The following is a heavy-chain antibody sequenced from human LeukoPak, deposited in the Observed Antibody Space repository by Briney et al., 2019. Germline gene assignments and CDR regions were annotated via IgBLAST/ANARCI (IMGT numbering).Heavy chain of an antibody. CDR3: ARRTMIVGYDM. D-gene: IGHD3-22*01. CDR2: IYPGDSET. J-gene: IGHJ3*02. Sequence: PGESLKISCKGSGYSFTSYWIGWVRQMPGKGLEWMGIIYPGDSETRYSPSFQGQITISADKSSSTAYLQWSSLKASDTAMYYCARRTMIVGYDMWGQGTMVTVSS. CDR1: GYSFTSYW. V-gene: IGHV5-51*01.